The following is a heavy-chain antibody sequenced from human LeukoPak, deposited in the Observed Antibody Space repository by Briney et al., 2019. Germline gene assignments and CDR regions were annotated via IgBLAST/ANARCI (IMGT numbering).Heavy chain of an antibody. CDR1: GYTFTGYY. CDR3: ARSITMVRGVIIGIDY. CDR2: INPNSGGT. Sequence: ASVKVSCKASGYTFTGYYMHWVRQAPGQGLEWMGWINPNSGGTNYAQKFRGRVTMTRDTSISTAYMELSRLRSDDTAVYYCARSITMVRGVIIGIDYWGQGTLVTVSS. V-gene: IGHV1-2*02. J-gene: IGHJ4*02. D-gene: IGHD3-10*01.